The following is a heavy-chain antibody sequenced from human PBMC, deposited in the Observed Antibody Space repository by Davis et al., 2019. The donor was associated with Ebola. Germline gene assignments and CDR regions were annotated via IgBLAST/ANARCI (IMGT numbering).Heavy chain of an antibody. CDR1: GFIFRNYG. J-gene: IGHJ4*02. CDR2: MSYDGSKE. V-gene: IGHV3-30*03. D-gene: IGHD1-26*01. CDR3: ARAVGAAQRAYYDY. Sequence: SLKISCAASGFIFRNYGIHWVRQAPGRGLEWVAVMSYDGSKEYYRDSVKGRFTITRDSSKSTLYLQMNSLRVEDTAVYYCARAVGAAQRAYYDYWGQGTLVTVSS.